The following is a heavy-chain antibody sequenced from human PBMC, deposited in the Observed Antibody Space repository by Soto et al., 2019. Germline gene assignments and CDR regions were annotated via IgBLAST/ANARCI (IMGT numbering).Heavy chain of an antibody. CDR1: GFTFSSYG. Sequence: QVQLVESVGGVVQPGRSLRLSCAASGFTFSSYGMHWVRQAPGKGLEWVAVISYDGSNKYYADSVKGRFTISRDNSKNPLYLQMNSLRAEDTAVYYCAKDVLRFMEWLAFYGMDVWGQGTTVTVAS. D-gene: IGHD3-3*01. CDR2: ISYDGSNK. J-gene: IGHJ6*02. V-gene: IGHV3-30*18. CDR3: AKDVLRFMEWLAFYGMDV.